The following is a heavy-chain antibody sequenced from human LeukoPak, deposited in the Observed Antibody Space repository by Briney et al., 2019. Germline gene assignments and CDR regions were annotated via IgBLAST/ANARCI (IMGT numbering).Heavy chain of an antibody. Sequence: GGSLRLSCAASGFTFSSYAMSWVRQAPGKGLEWVSVIGGSGGSTYYADSVKGRFTISRDNSKNTLYLQMNGLRAEDTAVYYCAKDRRDPYSSWGDYGMDVWGQGTTVTVSS. J-gene: IGHJ6*02. V-gene: IGHV3-23*01. CDR3: AKDRRDPYSSWGDYGMDV. D-gene: IGHD6-6*01. CDR1: GFTFSSYA. CDR2: IGGSGGST.